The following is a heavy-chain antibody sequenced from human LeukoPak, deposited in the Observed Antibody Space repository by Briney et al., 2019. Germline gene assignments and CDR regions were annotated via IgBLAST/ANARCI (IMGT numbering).Heavy chain of an antibody. J-gene: IGHJ5*02. CDR3: ARAAESGYYNWFDP. CDR2: INHSGST. Sequence: PSETLSLTCAVYGVSFSGYYWSWIRQPPGKGLEWIGEINHSGSTNYNPSLKSRVTISVDTSKNQFSLKLSSVTAADTAVYYCARAAESGYYNWFDPWGQGTLVTVSS. CDR1: GVSFSGYY. D-gene: IGHD3-3*01. V-gene: IGHV4-34*01.